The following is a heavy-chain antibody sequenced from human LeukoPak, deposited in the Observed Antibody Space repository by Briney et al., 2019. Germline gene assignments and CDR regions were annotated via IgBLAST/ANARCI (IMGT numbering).Heavy chain of an antibody. D-gene: IGHD1-7*01. V-gene: IGHV4-59*01. CDR1: GGSISSYY. CDR3: ARNDWTYGGYFDY. CDR2: IYYSGST. Sequence: PSETLSLTCTVSGGSISSYYWSWIRQPPGKGLEWIGYIYYSGSTNYNSSLKSRLTMSVDTSKNQFSLRLSSVTAADTAVYYCARNDWTYGGYFDYWGQGTLVTVSS. J-gene: IGHJ4*02.